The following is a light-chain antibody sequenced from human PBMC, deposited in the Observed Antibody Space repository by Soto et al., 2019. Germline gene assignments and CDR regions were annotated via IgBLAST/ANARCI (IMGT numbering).Light chain of an antibody. CDR1: QPLSVTY. CDR2: GAS. CDR3: QQYGDSPTK. J-gene: IGKJ1*01. V-gene: IGKV3-20*01. Sequence: EIVLTQSPGTLCLSPGERATLSCRASQPLSVTYIAWYQQKPGQAPRLLVQGASRRATGVPDRFSGSGSGTDFTLTISRLEPEDFQVYYCQQYGDSPTKFGQGTKVDIK.